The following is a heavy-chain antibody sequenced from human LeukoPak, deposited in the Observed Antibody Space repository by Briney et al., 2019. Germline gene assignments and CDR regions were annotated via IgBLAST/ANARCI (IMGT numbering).Heavy chain of an antibody. CDR3: ARASMGAISIAFDI. D-gene: IGHD1-26*01. CDR2: IYYSGST. V-gene: IGHV4-59*01. J-gene: IGHJ3*02. Sequence: SETLSLTXTVSGGSISSYYWSWIRQPPGKGLEWIGYIYYSGSTNYNPSLKSRVTISVDTSKNQFSLKLSSVTAADTAVYYCARASMGAISIAFDIWGQGTMVTVSS. CDR1: GGSISSYY.